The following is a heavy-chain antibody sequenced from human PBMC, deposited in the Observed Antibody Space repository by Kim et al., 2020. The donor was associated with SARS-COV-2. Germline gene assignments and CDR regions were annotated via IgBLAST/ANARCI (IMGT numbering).Heavy chain of an antibody. CDR3: ASWPTYYGVNV. Sequence: GGSLRLSCAASGFTFRAYVMHWVRQAPGKGLEWMAVISYDGNNQFYADSVKGRFTISRDNSNNMLYLQIDDLRLDDTAVYYCASWPTYYGVNVWGQGTSVTVSS. J-gene: IGHJ6*02. CDR1: GFTFRAYV. V-gene: IGHV3-30*04. CDR2: ISYDGNNQ.